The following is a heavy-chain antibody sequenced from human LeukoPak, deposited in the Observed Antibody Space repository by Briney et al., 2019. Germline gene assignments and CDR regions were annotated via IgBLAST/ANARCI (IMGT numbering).Heavy chain of an antibody. CDR1: GGSISSYY. Sequence: SETLSLTCTVSGGSISSYYWSWIRQPPGKGLEWIGYIYYSGSTNYNPSLKSRVTISVDTSKNQFSLKLSSVTAADTAVYYCARHLGRDGYNYYFDYWGQGTLVTVSS. D-gene: IGHD5-24*01. CDR3: ARHLGRDGYNYYFDY. V-gene: IGHV4-59*01. J-gene: IGHJ4*02. CDR2: IYYSGST.